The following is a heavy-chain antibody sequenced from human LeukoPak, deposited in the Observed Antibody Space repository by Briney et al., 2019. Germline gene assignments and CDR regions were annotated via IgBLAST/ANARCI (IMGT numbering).Heavy chain of an antibody. V-gene: IGHV5-51*01. Sequence: GESLKISCKGPGYSFPSFWIGWVRQMPGKGLEWMGIIYSGDSDTRYSPSFQGQVTISADKSISTAYLQWSSLKASDTAMYYCARQPTSAGGDYWGQGTLVTVSS. CDR3: ARQPTSAGGDY. J-gene: IGHJ4*02. CDR2: IYSGDSDT. CDR1: GYSFPSFW. D-gene: IGHD2-2*01.